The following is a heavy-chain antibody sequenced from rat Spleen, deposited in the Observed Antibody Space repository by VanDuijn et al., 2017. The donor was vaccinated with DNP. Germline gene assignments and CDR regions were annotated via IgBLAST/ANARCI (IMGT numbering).Heavy chain of an antibody. J-gene: IGHJ2*01. Sequence: EVLLVESDGGLVQPGRSLKLSCAVSGFTFSDYYMAWVRQAPAKGLEWVATISYNGGTPYYRDSVKGRFTISRDNAQNTLYLQMDSLRSEDTATYYCARQIYDYFDYWGQGVMVTVSS. CDR3: ARQIYDYFDY. CDR1: GFTFSDYY. V-gene: IGHV5-7*01. CDR2: ISYNGGTP.